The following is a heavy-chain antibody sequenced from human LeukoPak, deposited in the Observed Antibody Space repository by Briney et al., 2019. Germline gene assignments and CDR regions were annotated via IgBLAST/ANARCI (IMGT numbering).Heavy chain of an antibody. CDR2: ISSSSTI. CDR1: GFTFSNYA. J-gene: IGHJ4*02. D-gene: IGHD5-12*01. Sequence: GGSLRLSCAASGFTFSNYAMTWVRQAPGKGLEWVSYISSSSTIYYADSVKGRFTISRDNAKNSLYLRMNSLRAEDTAVYYCARVATAEIFDYWGQGTLVTVSS. CDR3: ARVATAEIFDY. V-gene: IGHV3-48*01.